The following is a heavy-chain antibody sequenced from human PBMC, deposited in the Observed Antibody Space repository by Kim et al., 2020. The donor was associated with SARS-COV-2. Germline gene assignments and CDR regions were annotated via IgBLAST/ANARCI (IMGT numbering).Heavy chain of an antibody. V-gene: IGHV3-7*01. D-gene: IGHD2-2*01. Sequence: GGSLRLSCGASGFTFSSYWLSWVRQAPGKGLEWVANIKQDGSERYHVDSVKGRFTISRDNAKNSLYLQMNSLRAEDTAVYYCARIGGYQLLFRYYQYMDVWGKGTTVTVPS. J-gene: IGHJ6*03. CDR2: IKQDGSER. CDR3: ARIGGYQLLFRYYQYMDV. CDR1: GFTFSSYW.